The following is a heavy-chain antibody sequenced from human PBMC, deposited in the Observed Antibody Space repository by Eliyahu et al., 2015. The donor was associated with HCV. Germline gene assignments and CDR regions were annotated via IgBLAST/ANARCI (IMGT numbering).Heavy chain of an antibody. J-gene: IGHJ4*02. D-gene: IGHD6-19*01. V-gene: IGHV4-38-2*01. CDR3: ARHSGAVAGPDY. CDR1: GYSISSGYY. Sequence: QVQLQESGPGLVKPSETLSLXCAVSGYSISSGYYWGWIRQPPGKGLEWIGSIYHSGSTYYNPSLKSRVTISVDTSKNQFSLKLSSVTAADTAVYYCARHSGAVAGPDYWGQGTLVTVSS. CDR2: IYHSGST.